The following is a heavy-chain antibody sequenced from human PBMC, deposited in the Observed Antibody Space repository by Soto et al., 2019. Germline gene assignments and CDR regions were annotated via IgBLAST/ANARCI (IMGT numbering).Heavy chain of an antibody. J-gene: IGHJ3*02. V-gene: IGHV4-59*08. Sequence: SETLSLTCTVSGGSISSYYWSWIRQPPGKGLEWIGYIYYSGSTNYNPSLKSRVTISVDTSKNQFSLKLSSVTAADTAVYYCASLYETGAAFDIWGQGTMVTVSS. CDR2: IYYSGST. CDR1: GGSISSYY. CDR3: ASLYETGAAFDI. D-gene: IGHD5-12*01.